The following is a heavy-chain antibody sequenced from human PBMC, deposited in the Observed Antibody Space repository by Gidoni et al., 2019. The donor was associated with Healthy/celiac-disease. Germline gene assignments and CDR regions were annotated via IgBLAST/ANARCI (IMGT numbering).Heavy chain of an antibody. CDR3: ARDRVEYYFDY. Sequence: EVQLVESGGGLVKPGGSRRLSGAASGFTFSSYSMNWVRQAPGKGLEGVSSISSSSSYIYYADSVTGRFTISRDNAKNSLYLQMNSLRAEDTAVYYCARDRVEYYFDYWGQGTLVTVSS. D-gene: IGHD3-3*01. J-gene: IGHJ4*02. CDR2: ISSSSSYI. CDR1: GFTFSSYS. V-gene: IGHV3-21*01.